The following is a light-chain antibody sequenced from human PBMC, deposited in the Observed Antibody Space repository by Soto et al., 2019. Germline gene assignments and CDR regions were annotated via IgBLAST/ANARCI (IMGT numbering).Light chain of an antibody. CDR2: DAS. V-gene: IGKV1-33*01. Sequence: DIQMTQSPSSLSASVGDRVTITCQASQDINNFLNWYQQKPGKAPKLLIYDASNLEAGVPSRFSGSGSGTDFTFTISSLQPEDFATYYCQQYDNLPAFTFGPGTKVDIK. J-gene: IGKJ3*01. CDR3: QQYDNLPAFT. CDR1: QDINNF.